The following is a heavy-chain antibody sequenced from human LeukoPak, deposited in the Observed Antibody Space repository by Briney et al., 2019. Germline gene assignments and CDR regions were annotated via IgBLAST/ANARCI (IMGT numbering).Heavy chain of an antibody. V-gene: IGHV3-7*01. CDR1: GFPFSSYS. J-gene: IGHJ4*02. Sequence: PGGSLRLSCAASGFPFSSYSMTWVRQAPGKGLEWVANIKQDGTEKYYADSVKGRFTISRDNARNSQYLQMNSLRVEDTAVYYCARDPGSYTSYWGQGTLVTVSS. CDR2: IKQDGTEK. CDR3: ARDPGSYTSY. D-gene: IGHD1-26*01.